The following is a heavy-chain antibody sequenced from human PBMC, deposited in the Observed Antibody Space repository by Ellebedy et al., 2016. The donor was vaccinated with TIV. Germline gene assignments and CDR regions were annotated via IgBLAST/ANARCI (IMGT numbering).Heavy chain of an antibody. Sequence: GESLKISCEASGFTFSSYAMSWVRQAPGKGLEWVSGISGSGGSTYYADSVQGRFTISRDNSKNTLYLQMNSLRAEDTAVYYCTKHPATITDFWSAYFPGRDYWGQGTLVTVSS. V-gene: IGHV3-23*01. CDR2: ISGSGGST. CDR3: TKHPATITDFWSAYFPGRDY. CDR1: GFTFSSYA. D-gene: IGHD3-3*01. J-gene: IGHJ4*02.